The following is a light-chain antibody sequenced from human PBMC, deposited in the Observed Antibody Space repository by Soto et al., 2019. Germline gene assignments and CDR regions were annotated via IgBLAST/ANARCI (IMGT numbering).Light chain of an antibody. CDR1: QSVSSTY. Sequence: VLTQSRPTLSLCPDGTTTLSSRASQSVSSTYLGWYQQQPGQPPRLLMSGTSNRATGTPDRFSGSGSGTDFTLTISRLEPEDFAVYYCQQYGSPPITFGQGTRLEIK. V-gene: IGKV3-20*01. CDR2: GTS. CDR3: QQYGSPPIT. J-gene: IGKJ5*01.